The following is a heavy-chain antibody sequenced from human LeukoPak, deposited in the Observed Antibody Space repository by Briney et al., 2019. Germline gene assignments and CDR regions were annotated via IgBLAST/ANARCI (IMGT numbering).Heavy chain of an antibody. J-gene: IGHJ3*02. CDR2: ISSSSSYT. V-gene: IGHV3-11*03. D-gene: IGHD3-10*01. Sequence: GGSLRLSCAASGITFSDYYMSWIRQAPGKGLEWVSYISSSSSYTNYADSVKGRFTISRDNAKNSMYLQMNSLRAEDTAVYYCAKNELLWFGEFDAFDIWGQGTMVTVSS. CDR1: GITFSDYY. CDR3: AKNELLWFGEFDAFDI.